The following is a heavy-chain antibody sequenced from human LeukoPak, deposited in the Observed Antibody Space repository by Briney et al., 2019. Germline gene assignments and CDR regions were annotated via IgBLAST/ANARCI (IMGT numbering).Heavy chain of an antibody. CDR3: ARGGYYDSSGYYPGDGMDV. J-gene: IGHJ6*02. Sequence: PSETLSLTCTVSGGSISSYYWSWIRQPAGKGLEWIGRIYTSGSTNYNPSLKSRVTISVDTSKNQFSLKLSSVTAADTAVYYCARGGYYDSSGYYPGDGMDVWGQGTTVTVSS. CDR2: IYTSGST. V-gene: IGHV4-4*07. D-gene: IGHD3-22*01. CDR1: GGSISSYY.